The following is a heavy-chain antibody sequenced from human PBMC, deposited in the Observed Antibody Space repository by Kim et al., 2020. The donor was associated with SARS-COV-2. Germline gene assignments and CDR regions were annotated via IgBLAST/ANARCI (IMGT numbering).Heavy chain of an antibody. CDR2: Y. CDR3: ARITGGSPDY. J-gene: IGHJ4*02. V-gene: IGHV6-1*01. D-gene: IGHD2-8*02. Sequence: YNYALSVKSRIPINPDTSKNQFSLRLNSVAPEDTAVYYCARITGGSPDYWGQGTLVTVSS.